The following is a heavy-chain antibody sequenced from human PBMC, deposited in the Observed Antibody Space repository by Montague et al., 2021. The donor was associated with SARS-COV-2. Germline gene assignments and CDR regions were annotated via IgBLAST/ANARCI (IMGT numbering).Heavy chain of an antibody. CDR3: ARQPYLASAYYFDY. Sequence: SETLSLTCSVSGASITTYYWSWIRQAPGKGPEWIAYIFHSGHTNXNPSLRSRVAISIDTSRDQFSLSLTSITAADTAVYYCARQPYLASAYYFDYWGLGTLVTVSS. J-gene: IGHJ4*02. CDR2: IFHSGHT. D-gene: IGHD3-10*01. V-gene: IGHV4-59*01. CDR1: GASITTYY.